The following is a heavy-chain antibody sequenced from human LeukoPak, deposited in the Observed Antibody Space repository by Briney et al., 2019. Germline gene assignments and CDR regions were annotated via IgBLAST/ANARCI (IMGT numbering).Heavy chain of an antibody. CDR2: INEDGSHK. J-gene: IGHJ4*02. CDR3: ARDATRGGDNDY. CDR1: GVTFSRSG. D-gene: IGHD2-21*02. V-gene: IGHV3-7*01. Sequence: GGSLRLSCAVSGVTFSRSGMHWVRQAPGKGLEWVANINEDGSHKYHADSVKGRLTISRDNAKNSLYQQMNSLRAEDTAVYYCARDATRGGDNDYWGQGTRVIVSS.